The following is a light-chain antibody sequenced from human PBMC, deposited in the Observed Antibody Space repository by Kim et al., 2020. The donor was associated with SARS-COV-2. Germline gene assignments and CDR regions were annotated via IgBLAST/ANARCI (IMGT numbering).Light chain of an antibody. V-gene: IGLV10-54*02. CDR3: SALDSSLSAYV. CDR1: SNIVGNQG. CDR2: RNN. J-gene: IGLJ1*01. Sequence: QTATLPCTGNSNIVGNQGAAWLQQQQGHPPTLLSYRNNNRPSGISERFSASRSGNTASLTITGLQPEDEADYYCSALDSSLSAYVFGTGTKVTVL.